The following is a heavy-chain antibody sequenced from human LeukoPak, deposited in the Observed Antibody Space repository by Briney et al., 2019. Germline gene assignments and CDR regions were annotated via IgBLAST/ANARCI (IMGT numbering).Heavy chain of an antibody. V-gene: IGHV1-24*01. Sequence: ASVKVSCKVSGYTLTELSMHWVRQAPGKGLEWMGGFDPEDGETIYAQKFQGRVTMTEDTSTDTAYMELSSLRSEDTAVYYCATFVGATRSSYYYYMDVWGKGTTVTVSS. CDR1: GYTLTELS. D-gene: IGHD1-26*01. CDR3: ATFVGATRSSYYYYMDV. CDR2: FDPEDGET. J-gene: IGHJ6*03.